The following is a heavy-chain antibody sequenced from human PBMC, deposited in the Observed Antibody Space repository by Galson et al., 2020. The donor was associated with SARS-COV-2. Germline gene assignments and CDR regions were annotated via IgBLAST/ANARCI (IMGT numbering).Heavy chain of an antibody. CDR1: GFTFSSSA. D-gene: IGHD3-22*01. Sequence: QLGESLKISCAASGFTFSSSAMHWVRQAPGKGLEWVAIISYDGTTIYKSDSVKDRFTISRDISKNILYLQMNRLRPEDTGVYYCARETDDDSSSWYDYWGQGTLVTVSP. CDR3: ARETDDDSSSWYDY. J-gene: IGHJ4*02. V-gene: IGHV3-30*04. CDR2: ISYDGTTI.